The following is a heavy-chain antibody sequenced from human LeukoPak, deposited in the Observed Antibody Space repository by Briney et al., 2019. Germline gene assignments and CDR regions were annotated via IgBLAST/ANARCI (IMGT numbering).Heavy chain of an antibody. Sequence: GGSLRLSCATSGFSFSDNYMSWIRQAPGKGLQWLSYISGDGYDINYADSVKGRLTVARDNAKNALYLQMNSLGVEDTAIYYCATKAREAPEWGQGTLATVSS. CDR1: GFSFSDNY. V-gene: IGHV3-11*01. D-gene: IGHD1/OR15-1a*01. CDR2: ISGDGYDI. CDR3: ATKAREAPE. J-gene: IGHJ4*02.